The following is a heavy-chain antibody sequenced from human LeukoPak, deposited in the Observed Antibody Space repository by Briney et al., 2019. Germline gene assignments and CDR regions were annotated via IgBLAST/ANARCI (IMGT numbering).Heavy chain of an antibody. D-gene: IGHD3-16*01. CDR2: ISYDGSNK. J-gene: IGHJ4*02. Sequence: GGSLRLSCAASGFTFSSYAMHWVRQAPGEGLEWVAVISYDGSNKYYADSVKGRFTISRDNSKNTLYLQMNSLRAEDTAVYYCARVVMGDYVWGTDYWGQGTLVTVSS. CDR1: GFTFSSYA. V-gene: IGHV3-30*04. CDR3: ARVVMGDYVWGTDY.